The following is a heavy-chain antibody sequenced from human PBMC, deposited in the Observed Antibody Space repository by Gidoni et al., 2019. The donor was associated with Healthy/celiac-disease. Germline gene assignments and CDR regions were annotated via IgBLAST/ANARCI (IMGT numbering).Heavy chain of an antibody. CDR2: INAGNGNT. CDR1: GYTFTSYA. D-gene: IGHD3-9*01. Sequence: QVQLVQSGAEVKKPGASVKVSCQASGYTFTSYAMHWVRQAPGQRLEWMGWINAGNGNTKYSQKFQGRVTITRDTSASTAYMELSSLRSEDTAVYYCARDQIGGWLDYYYGMDVWGQGTTVTVSS. J-gene: IGHJ6*02. CDR3: ARDQIGGWLDYYYGMDV. V-gene: IGHV1-3*01.